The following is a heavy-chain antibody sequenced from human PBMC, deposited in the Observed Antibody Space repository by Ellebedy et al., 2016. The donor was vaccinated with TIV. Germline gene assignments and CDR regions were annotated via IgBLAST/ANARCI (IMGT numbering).Heavy chain of an antibody. J-gene: IGHJ4*02. D-gene: IGHD1-1*01. CDR1: GFTFNTYA. V-gene: IGHV3-30*04. CDR2: TTLDGQRK. Sequence: PGGSLRLSCGASGFTFNTYAMHWVRQAPGKGLEWVTFTTLDGQRKDYADSVKGRFTISRDNSKNTVFLQMDRLRAEDKAVYYCAADRDETGFVFWGRGALVTVSS. CDR3: AADRDETGFVF.